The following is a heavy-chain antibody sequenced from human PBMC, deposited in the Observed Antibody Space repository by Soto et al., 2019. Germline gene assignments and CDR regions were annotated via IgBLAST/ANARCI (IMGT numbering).Heavy chain of an antibody. Sequence: SETLSLTCAVYGGSFSGYYWSWIRQPPGKGLEWIGEINHSGSTNYNPSLKSRVTISVDTSKNQFSLKLSSVTAADTAVYYCARGKAVGATDYYGMDVWGQGTTVTVSS. J-gene: IGHJ6*02. V-gene: IGHV4-34*01. CDR1: GGSFSGYY. CDR2: INHSGST. D-gene: IGHD1-26*01. CDR3: ARGKAVGATDYYGMDV.